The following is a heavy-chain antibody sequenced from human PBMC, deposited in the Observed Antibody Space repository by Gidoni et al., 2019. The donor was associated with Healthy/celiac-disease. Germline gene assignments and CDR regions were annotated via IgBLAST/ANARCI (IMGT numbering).Heavy chain of an antibody. CDR1: GGSISSSSYY. D-gene: IGHD1-26*01. V-gene: IGHV4-39*01. CDR3: ASTGGPLGMDV. CDR2: IYYSGST. J-gene: IGHJ6*02. Sequence: QLQLQESGPGLVKPSETLSLTCPFSGGSISSSSYYWGWIRQPPGKGLEWIGSIYYSGSTYYNPSLKSGVNISVDTSKNQFSLKLSSVTAADTAVYYCASTGGPLGMDVWGQGTTVTVSS.